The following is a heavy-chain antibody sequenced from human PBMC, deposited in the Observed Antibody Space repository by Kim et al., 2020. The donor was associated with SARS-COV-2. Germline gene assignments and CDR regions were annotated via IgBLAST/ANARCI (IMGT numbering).Heavy chain of an antibody. CDR1: GGSIRGHY. Sequence: SETLSLTCSVSGGSIRGHYWNWIRQPPGKGLEWIGYIHYSGTTNYNPSLRSRVTISLDTSRNQFSLKLSPVTATDTAAYYCSRTFQGADWGEGTLVSVSS. D-gene: IGHD3-16*01. CDR2: IHYSGTT. V-gene: IGHV4-59*08. J-gene: IGHJ4*02. CDR3: SRTFQGAD.